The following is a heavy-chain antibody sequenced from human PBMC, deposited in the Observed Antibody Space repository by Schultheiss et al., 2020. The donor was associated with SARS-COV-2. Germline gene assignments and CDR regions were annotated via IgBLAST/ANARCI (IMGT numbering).Heavy chain of an antibody. CDR1: GGSFSGYY. Sequence: SETLSLTCAVYGGSFSGYYWSWIRQHPGKGLEWIGYIYYSGSTYYNPSLKSRVTISVDTSKNQFSLHLNSVTPEDTAVYYCTRGTEADFDYWGQGTLVTVSS. J-gene: IGHJ4*02. CDR2: IYYSGST. V-gene: IGHV4-34*01. CDR3: TRGTEADFDY.